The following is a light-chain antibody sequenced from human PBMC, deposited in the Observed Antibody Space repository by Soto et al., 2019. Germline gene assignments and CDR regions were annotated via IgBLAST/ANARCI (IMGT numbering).Light chain of an antibody. CDR3: QQYAGSSYT. CDR2: GAS. CDR1: QSVSSNY. Sequence: EIVLTQSPGTLSLSPGERATLSCRASQSVSSNYLVWYQQKPGQAPRPLIYGASTRATGIPDRFSGSGSGTDFTLTIRGLEPEDFAVYYCQQYAGSSYTFGQGNKLEIK. V-gene: IGKV3-20*01. J-gene: IGKJ2*01.